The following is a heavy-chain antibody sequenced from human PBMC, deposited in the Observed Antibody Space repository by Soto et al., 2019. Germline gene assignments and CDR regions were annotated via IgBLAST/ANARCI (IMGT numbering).Heavy chain of an antibody. V-gene: IGHV3-23*01. CDR1: GFTFSSYA. D-gene: IGHD4-17*01. Sequence: GGSLRLSCAASGFTFSSYAMSWVRQAPGRGLEWVSAISGSGGSTYYADSVKGRFTISRDNSKNTLYLQMNSLRAEDTAVYYCAKPTTEYMFITDYWGQGTLVTVSS. J-gene: IGHJ4*02. CDR2: ISGSGGST. CDR3: AKPTTEYMFITDY.